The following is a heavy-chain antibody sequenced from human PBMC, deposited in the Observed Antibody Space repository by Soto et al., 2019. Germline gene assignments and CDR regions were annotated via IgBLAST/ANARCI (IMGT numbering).Heavy chain of an antibody. CDR1: GFTFSSYS. CDR3: ARDEPGSGSYFDY. CDR2: ISSSSSTI. J-gene: IGHJ4*02. V-gene: IGHV3-48*01. Sequence: GGSLRLSCAASGFTFSSYSMNWVRQAPGKGLEWVSYISSSSSTIYYADSVKGRFTISRDNAKNSLYLQMNSLRAEDTAVYYCARDEPGSGSYFDYWGQGTLVNVSS. D-gene: IGHD3-10*01.